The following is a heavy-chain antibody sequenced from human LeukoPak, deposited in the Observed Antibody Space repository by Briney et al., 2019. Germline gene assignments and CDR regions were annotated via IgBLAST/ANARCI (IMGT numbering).Heavy chain of an antibody. J-gene: IGHJ3*02. D-gene: IGHD1-1*01. Sequence: SETLSLTCTVSGVPINSRGYSWTWIRQPPGKGLEWIGCISYSGDTYHNPSLKSRVSISADASANQFSLKLTSVTAADTAVYFCARDRLDDAFDIWGQGTMLTVSS. CDR1: GVPINSRGYS. V-gene: IGHV4-31*03. CDR2: ISYSGDT. CDR3: ARDRLDDAFDI.